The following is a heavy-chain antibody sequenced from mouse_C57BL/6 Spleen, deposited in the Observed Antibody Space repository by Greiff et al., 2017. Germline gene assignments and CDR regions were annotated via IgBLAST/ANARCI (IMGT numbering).Heavy chain of an antibody. CDR1: GYTFTSYW. V-gene: IGHV1-61*01. CDR2: IYPSDSET. D-gene: IGHD2-12*01. CDR3: ARWSYSPLDY. J-gene: IGHJ4*01. Sequence: QVQLQQPGAELVRPGSSVKLSCKASGYTFTSYWMDWVKQRPGQGLEWIGNIYPSDSETHYNQKFKDKATLTVDKSSSTAYMQLSSLTSEYSAVYYCARWSYSPLDYWGQGTSVTVSS.